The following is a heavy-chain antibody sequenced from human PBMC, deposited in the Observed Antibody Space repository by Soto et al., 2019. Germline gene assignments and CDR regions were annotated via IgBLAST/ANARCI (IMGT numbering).Heavy chain of an antibody. J-gene: IGHJ2*01. CDR3: AKADLILPSNWYFDL. CDR1: GFTFSSYG. CDR2: ISYDGSNK. Sequence: QVQLVESGGGVVQPGRSLRLSCAASGFTFSSYGMHWVRQAPGKGLEWVAVISYDGSNKYYADSVKGRFTISRDNSKNTLYLQMNSLRAEDTAVYYCAKADLILPSNWYFDLWGRGTLVTVSS. V-gene: IGHV3-30*18.